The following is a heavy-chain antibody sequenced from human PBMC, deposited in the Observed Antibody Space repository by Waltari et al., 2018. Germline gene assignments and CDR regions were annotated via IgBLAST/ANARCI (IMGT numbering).Heavy chain of an antibody. J-gene: IGHJ2*01. CDR2: ISWNSGSI. V-gene: IGHV3-9*01. CDR1: GFTFDDYA. CDR3: ASLNWYFDL. Sequence: EVQLVESGGGLVQPGRSLRLSCAASGFTFDDYAIHWVRQAPGKGREGVSGISWNSGSIGYAYSVKGRFTISRDNAKNSLYRQMNSLRAEDTAVYYCASLNWYFDLWGRGTLVTVSS.